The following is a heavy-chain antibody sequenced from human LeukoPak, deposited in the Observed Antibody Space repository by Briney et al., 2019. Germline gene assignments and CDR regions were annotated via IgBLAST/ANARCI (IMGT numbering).Heavy chain of an antibody. V-gene: IGHV1-2*02. D-gene: IGHD6-19*01. CDR1: GYTFTGCY. Sequence: ASVKVSCKASGYTFTGCYMHWVRQAPGQGLEWMGWINPNSGGTNYAQKFQGRVTMTRDTSISTAYMELSRLRSDDTAVYYCARVIAVAGRRWEYFQHWGQGTLVTVSS. J-gene: IGHJ1*01. CDR3: ARVIAVAGRRWEYFQH. CDR2: INPNSGGT.